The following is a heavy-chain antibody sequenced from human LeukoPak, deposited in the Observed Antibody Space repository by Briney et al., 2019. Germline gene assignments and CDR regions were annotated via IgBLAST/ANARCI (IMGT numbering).Heavy chain of an antibody. J-gene: IGHJ4*02. CDR3: AKTLSYGSSGPLDY. CDR2: INTDGSST. D-gene: IGHD3-22*01. Sequence: HPGGSLRLSCSASGFTLSSYWMHRVRQAPGKGLVWVSRINTDGSSTNYADSVKGRFTISRDNAKNSLYLQMNSLRAEDTALYYCAKTLSYGSSGPLDYWGQGTLVTVSS. V-gene: IGHV3-74*01. CDR1: GFTLSSYW.